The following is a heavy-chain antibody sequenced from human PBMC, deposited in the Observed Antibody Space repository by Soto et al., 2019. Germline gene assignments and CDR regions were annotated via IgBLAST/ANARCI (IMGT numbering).Heavy chain of an antibody. CDR3: ARAKQWLGVETPHWWFDP. D-gene: IGHD6-19*01. Sequence: QVQLVQSGAEVKKPGSSVKVSCKASGGTFSSYAISWVRQAPGQGLEWMGGIIPIFGTANYAQKFQGRVTMTADESTSTAYMELSSLRSEDTAVYYCARAKQWLGVETPHWWFDPWGQGTLVTVSS. CDR1: GGTFSSYA. V-gene: IGHV1-69*12. J-gene: IGHJ5*02. CDR2: IIPIFGTA.